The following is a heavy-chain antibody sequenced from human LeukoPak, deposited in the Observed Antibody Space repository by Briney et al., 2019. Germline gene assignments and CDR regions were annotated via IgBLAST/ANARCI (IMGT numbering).Heavy chain of an antibody. CDR1: GCSINSYY. CDR3: ARGGKATVVTM. Sequence: SKTLSLTCTVSGCSINSYYWSWVRQPAGKGLEWIGRIYSSGSTNYNPSLKSRVSMSVDTSKNQFSLKLTSVTAADTAVYYCARGGKATVVTMWGQGILVTVSS. D-gene: IGHD4-23*01. V-gene: IGHV4-4*07. J-gene: IGHJ4*02. CDR2: IYSSGST.